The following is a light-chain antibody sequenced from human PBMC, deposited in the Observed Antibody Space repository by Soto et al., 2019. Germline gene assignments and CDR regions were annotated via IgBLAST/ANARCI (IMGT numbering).Light chain of an antibody. CDR3: QQYGSSLIT. CDR1: QSVSSSY. Sequence: EIVLTPAPGTLSFSPGERATLSCRASQSVSSSYLAWYQQKPGQAPRLLIYGASSRATGIPDRFSGSGSGTDFTLTISRLEPEDFAVYYCQQYGSSLITFGQGTRLEIK. CDR2: GAS. V-gene: IGKV3-20*01. J-gene: IGKJ5*01.